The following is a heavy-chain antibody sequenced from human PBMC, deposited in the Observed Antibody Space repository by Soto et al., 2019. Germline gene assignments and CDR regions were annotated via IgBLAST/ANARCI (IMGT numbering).Heavy chain of an antibody. J-gene: IGHJ6*03. CDR2: IYYSGST. Sequence: PSETLSLTCTVSGGSISSYYWSWIRQPPGKGLEWIGYIYYSGSTNYNPSLKSRVTISVDTSKNQFSLKLSSVTAADTAVYYCARLMGRNLNYMDVWGKGTTVTVSS. CDR3: ARLMGRNLNYMDV. V-gene: IGHV4-59*08. D-gene: IGHD1-1*01. CDR1: GGSISSYY.